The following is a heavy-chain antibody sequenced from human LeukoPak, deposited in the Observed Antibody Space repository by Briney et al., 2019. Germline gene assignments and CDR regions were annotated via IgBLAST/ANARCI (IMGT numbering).Heavy chain of an antibody. CDR1: GKRLSGLS. CDR3: ARAYNNWNDEVHDAFDI. J-gene: IGHJ3*02. D-gene: IGHD1-1*01. V-gene: IGHV1-24*01. CDR2: FDPEVDKI. Sequence: ASVKVSCKVSGKRLSGLSMAWVRQAPGKGLEWMGGFDPEVDKIRLAQKFQGRVTMTEDTSTDTAYMELNSLRSDDTAVYYCARAYNNWNDEVHDAFDIWGQGTMVTVSS.